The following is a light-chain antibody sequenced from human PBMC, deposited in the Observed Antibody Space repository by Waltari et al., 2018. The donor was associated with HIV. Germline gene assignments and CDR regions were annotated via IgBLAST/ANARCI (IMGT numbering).Light chain of an antibody. CDR3: QQYADWPFT. Sequence: EIVFTLSIVTGSVSPGIGATFSCRASHTVTSDLAWYQQKPGHAPRLLFYGASTRATGIPIRFSGSGSGTDFTLTISSLQSEDLAVYYCQQYADWPFTFGGGTKVEI. J-gene: IGKJ4*01. CDR2: GAS. CDR1: HTVTSD. V-gene: IGKV3D-15*01.